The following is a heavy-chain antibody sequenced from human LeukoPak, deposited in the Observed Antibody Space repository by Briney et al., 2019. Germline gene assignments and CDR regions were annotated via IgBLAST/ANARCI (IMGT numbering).Heavy chain of an antibody. Sequence: ASVKVSCKASGYTFTGYYMHWVRQAPGQGLEWMGWINPNSGGTNYAQKFQGWVTMTRDTSISTAYMELSRLRSDDTAVYYCARGNPLRYFDWGGGGYFDYWGQGTLVTVSS. CDR3: ARGNPLRYFDWGGGGYFDY. CDR2: INPNSGGT. V-gene: IGHV1-2*04. CDR1: GYTFTGYY. D-gene: IGHD3-9*01. J-gene: IGHJ4*02.